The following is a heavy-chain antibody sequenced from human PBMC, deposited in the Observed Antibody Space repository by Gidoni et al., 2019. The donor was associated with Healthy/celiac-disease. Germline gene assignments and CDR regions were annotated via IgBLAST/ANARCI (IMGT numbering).Heavy chain of an antibody. CDR2: IYHSGST. CDR3: ARVNSSSWYDY. V-gene: IGHV4-38-2*02. CDR1: GYSISSGYY. D-gene: IGHD6-13*01. J-gene: IGHJ4*02. Sequence: QVQLQESGPGLVKPSETLSLTCTVSGYSISSGYYWGWIRQPPGKGLEWIGSIYHSGSTYYNPSLKSRVTISVDTSKNQFSLKLSSVTAADTAVYYCARVNSSSWYDYWGQGTLVTVSS.